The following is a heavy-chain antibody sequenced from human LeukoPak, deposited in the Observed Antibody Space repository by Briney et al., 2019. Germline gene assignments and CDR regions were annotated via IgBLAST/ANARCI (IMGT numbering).Heavy chain of an antibody. J-gene: IGHJ4*02. Sequence: GGSLRLSCAASGFTFSSYAMSWVRQAPGKGLEWVSAISGSGGSTYYADSVKGRFTISRDNAKNSLYLQMNSLRADDTAVYYCASRYCSSTTCYSPYFDYWGQGTLVTVSS. V-gene: IGHV3-23*01. CDR3: ASRYCSSTTCYSPYFDY. D-gene: IGHD2-2*02. CDR1: GFTFSSYA. CDR2: ISGSGGST.